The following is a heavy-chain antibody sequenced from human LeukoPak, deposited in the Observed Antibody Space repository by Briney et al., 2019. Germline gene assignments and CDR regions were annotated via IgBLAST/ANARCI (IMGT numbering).Heavy chain of an antibody. CDR1: GYTFTSYY. V-gene: IGHV1-46*01. CDR3: ASGKGFTQYYYYDMDV. CDR2: INPSGGST. J-gene: IGHJ6*02. Sequence: ASVKVSCKASGYTFTSYYMHWVRQAPGQGLEWMGIINPSGGSTSYAQKFQGRVTMTRDTSTSTVYMELSSLRSEDTAVYYCASGKGFTQYYYYDMDVWGQGTTVTVSS.